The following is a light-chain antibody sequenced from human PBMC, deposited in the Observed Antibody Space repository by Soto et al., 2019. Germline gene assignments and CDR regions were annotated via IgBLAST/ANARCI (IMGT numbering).Light chain of an antibody. CDR3: QQSYSTHIT. CDR1: QSISSY. CDR2: AAS. V-gene: IGKV1-39*01. Sequence: DLQMTQSPSSLSASVGDRVTITCRASQSISSYLNWYQQKPGKAPKLLIYAASSLQSGVPSRFSGSGSGTDFTLTISSLQPEDFATYYCQQSYSTHITFGQGTRLEIK. J-gene: IGKJ5*01.